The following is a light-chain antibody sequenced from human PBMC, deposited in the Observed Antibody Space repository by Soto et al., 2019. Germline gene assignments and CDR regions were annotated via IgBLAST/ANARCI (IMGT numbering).Light chain of an antibody. V-gene: IGKV2-30*01. CDR2: KAS. CDR1: PSLVFSDGNAY. Sequence: DVVMTQSPLSLPVTLGQPASISCRSSPSLVFSDGNAYLNWFQQRPGQSPRLLIYKASNRDSGGPARFSGSWSGTDFTLQINRVEAEDVVVYYCMPATHRPPTFGRGTRVEIK. CDR3: MPATHRPPT. J-gene: IGKJ4*02.